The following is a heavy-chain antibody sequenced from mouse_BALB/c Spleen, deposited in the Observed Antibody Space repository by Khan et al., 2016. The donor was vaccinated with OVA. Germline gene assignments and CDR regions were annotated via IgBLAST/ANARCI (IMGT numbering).Heavy chain of an antibody. D-gene: IGHD4-1*01. CDR2: INPYNAGT. Sequence: EVQLQESGPELVEPGASVKMSCKASGYTFTNYVMHWVKQKPGQGLEWIGYINPYNAGTRYNEKFKGKATLTSDISSTTAYMELSSLTSEDPAFYYCAREASSWDFSFPYWGQGTLVTVSA. CDR1: GYTFTNYV. V-gene: IGHV1S136*01. CDR3: AREASSWDFSFPY. J-gene: IGHJ3*01.